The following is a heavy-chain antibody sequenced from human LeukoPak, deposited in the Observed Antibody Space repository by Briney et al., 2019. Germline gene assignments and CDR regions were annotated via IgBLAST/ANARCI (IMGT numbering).Heavy chain of an antibody. CDR1: GGSISSSSYY. V-gene: IGHV4-39*07. J-gene: IGHJ4*02. Sequence: SETLSLTCTVSGGSISSSSYYWGWIRQPPGKGLEWIGSIYYSGSTYYNPSLKSRVTISVDTSKNQFSLKLSSVTAADTAVYYCARAGRFLEWLFFDYWGQGTLVTVSS. CDR2: IYYSGST. CDR3: ARAGRFLEWLFFDY. D-gene: IGHD3-3*01.